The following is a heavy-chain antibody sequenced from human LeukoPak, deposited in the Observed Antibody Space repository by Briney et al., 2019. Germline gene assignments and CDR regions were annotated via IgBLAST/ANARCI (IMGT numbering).Heavy chain of an antibody. CDR3: ARHYDILTDSRYFDY. Sequence: SETLSLTCTVSGGSISSSSYYWGWIRRPPGKGLEWIGSIYYSGSTYYNPSLKSRVTISIDTSKNQFSLKLSSVTAADTAVYYCARHYDILTDSRYFDYWGQRTLVTVSS. V-gene: IGHV4-39*01. CDR2: IYYSGST. CDR1: GGSISSSSYY. J-gene: IGHJ4*02. D-gene: IGHD3-9*01.